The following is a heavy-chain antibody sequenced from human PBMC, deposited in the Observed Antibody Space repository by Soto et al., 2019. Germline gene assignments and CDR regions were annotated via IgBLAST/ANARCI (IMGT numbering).Heavy chain of an antibody. Sequence: ASVKVSCKSSGYTFTSYGISCVRQAPGQGLEWMGWISAYNGNTNYAQKLQGRVTMTTDTSTSTAYMELRSLRSDDTAVYYCARDRSSGWDNWFDPWGQGTLVTVSS. CDR1: GYTFTSYG. CDR2: ISAYNGNT. V-gene: IGHV1-18*01. J-gene: IGHJ5*02. CDR3: ARDRSSGWDNWFDP. D-gene: IGHD6-19*01.